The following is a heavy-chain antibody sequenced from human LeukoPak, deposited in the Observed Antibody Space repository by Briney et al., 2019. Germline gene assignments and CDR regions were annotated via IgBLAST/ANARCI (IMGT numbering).Heavy chain of an antibody. CDR2: INPNSGGT. J-gene: IGHJ6*03. V-gene: IGHV1-2*02. D-gene: IGHD2-2*02. CDR1: GYTFTGYY. CDR3: ARDWDYCSSTSCYTDYYYMDA. Sequence: ASVKVSCKASGYTFTGYYMHWVRQAPGQGLEWMGWINPNSGGTNYAQKFQGRVTMTRDTSISTAYMELSRLRSDDTAVYYCARDWDYCSSTSCYTDYYYMDAWGKGTTVTISS.